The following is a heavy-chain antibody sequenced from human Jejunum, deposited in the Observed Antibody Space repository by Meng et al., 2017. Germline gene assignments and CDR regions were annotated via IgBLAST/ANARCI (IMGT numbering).Heavy chain of an antibody. Sequence: QVHVQDWGPGLVNPSQNLSLHGSSSGGSIESNNWWTWIRQPPGQGLEWIGEVYHSGSTHYNPSLQSRVTISVDKSKNQFSLKLSSVTAADTAVYYCARALGTYGTFFDYWGQGTLVTVSS. CDR3: ARALGTYGTFFDY. CDR2: VYHSGST. J-gene: IGHJ4*02. CDR1: GGSIESNNW. D-gene: IGHD2-8*01. V-gene: IGHV4-4*02.